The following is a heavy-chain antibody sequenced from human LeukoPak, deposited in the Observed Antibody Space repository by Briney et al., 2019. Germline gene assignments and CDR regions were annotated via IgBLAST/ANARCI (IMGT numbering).Heavy chain of an antibody. CDR2: IESKAYGGTT. J-gene: IGHJ4*02. Sequence: GGSLRLSCTASGFTFGDYAMSWVRQAPGKGLEWVGFIESKAYGGTTEYAASVKGRFTISRDDSRSIAYLQMNGLKTEDTAVYYCSRATMVRGVTTTDYWGQGILVTVSS. CDR1: GFTFGDYA. CDR3: SRATMVRGVTTTDY. V-gene: IGHV3-49*04. D-gene: IGHD3-10*01.